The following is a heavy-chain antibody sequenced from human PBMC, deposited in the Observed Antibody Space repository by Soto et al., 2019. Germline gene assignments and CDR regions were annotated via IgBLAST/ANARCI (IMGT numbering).Heavy chain of an antibody. J-gene: IGHJ4*02. D-gene: IGHD6-13*01. CDR1: GGSISSGDYY. CDR3: VRVRIIAAAPLDY. Sequence: QVQLQESGPGLVKPSQTLSLTCTVSGGSISSGDYYWSWIRQPPGKGLEWIGYIYYSGSTYYNPSLKSRVTISVDTSKNQFSLKLSSVTAADTAVYYCVRVRIIAAAPLDYWGQGTLVTVSS. CDR2: IYYSGST. V-gene: IGHV4-30-4*01.